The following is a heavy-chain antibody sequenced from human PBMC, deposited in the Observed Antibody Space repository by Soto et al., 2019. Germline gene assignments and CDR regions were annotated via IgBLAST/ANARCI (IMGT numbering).Heavy chain of an antibody. Sequence: PSETLSLTCTVSGGSISSYYWSWIRQPPGKGLERIGYIHYSGSTKYNPSLKSRVTISVDTSKNQFSLKLSSVTAADTAVYYCARDRGGVASNWFDPWGQGTLVTVSS. V-gene: IGHV4-59*01. CDR3: ARDRGGVASNWFDP. D-gene: IGHD3-10*01. CDR2: IHYSGST. CDR1: GGSISSYY. J-gene: IGHJ5*02.